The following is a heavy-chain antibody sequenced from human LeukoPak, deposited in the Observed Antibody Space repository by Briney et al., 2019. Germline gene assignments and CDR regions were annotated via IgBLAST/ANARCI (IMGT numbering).Heavy chain of an antibody. CDR2: IKQDGSEK. Sequence: GGSLRLSCAASGFTFGSYWMSWVRQAPGKGLEWVANIKQDGSEKYYVDSVKGRFTISRDNARNSLYLQMNSLRAEDTAVYYCARSSAAAFYWGQGTLVTVSS. CDR3: ARSSAAAFY. J-gene: IGHJ4*02. D-gene: IGHD6-13*01. CDR1: GFTFGSYW. V-gene: IGHV3-7*01.